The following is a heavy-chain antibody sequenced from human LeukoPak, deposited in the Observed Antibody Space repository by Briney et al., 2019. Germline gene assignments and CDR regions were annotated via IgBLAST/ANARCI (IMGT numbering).Heavy chain of an antibody. J-gene: IGHJ4*02. CDR1: GFTFDNFW. D-gene: IGHD2-2*01. Sequence: PGGSLRLSCAASGFTFDNFWMNWVRLAPGRGLEWLANIRPDGSDKYYVDSVKGRFTISRDNGKNLVYLEMNGLRVEDTAVYYCSGRDSSRNPWAYWGQGTLVSVSS. CDR2: IRPDGSDK. CDR3: SGRDSSRNPWAY. V-gene: IGHV3-7*01.